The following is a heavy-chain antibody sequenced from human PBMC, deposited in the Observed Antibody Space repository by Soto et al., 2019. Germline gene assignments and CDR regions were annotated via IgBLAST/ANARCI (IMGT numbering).Heavy chain of an antibody. Sequence: QVQLVESGGGVVQPGRSLRLSCAASGFTFSSYGMHWVRQAPGKGLEWVAVISYDGSNKYYADSVKGRFTISRDNSKNTLYLQMNSLRAEDTAVYYCAKVTVWELSSAPWFDPWGQGTLVTVSS. J-gene: IGHJ5*02. CDR1: GFTFSSYG. V-gene: IGHV3-30*18. CDR2: ISYDGSNK. CDR3: AKVTVWELSSAPWFDP. D-gene: IGHD3-16*02.